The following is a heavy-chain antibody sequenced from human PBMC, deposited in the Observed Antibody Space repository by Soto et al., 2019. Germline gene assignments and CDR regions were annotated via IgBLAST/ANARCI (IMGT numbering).Heavy chain of an antibody. J-gene: IGHJ6*02. CDR2: IYSDGTT. CDR1: GGSISGYY. V-gene: IGHV4-4*07. D-gene: IGHD2-2*01. Sequence: TSETLSLTCTVSGGSISGYYWSWVRQPAGKGLEWVGRIYSDGTTNYSPSLKSRVTMSLDTSKDQFSLHLNSVTAADTAVYYCSRVGCSNSKCYTRGMDVWGQGTTVTSP. CDR3: SRVGCSNSKCYTRGMDV.